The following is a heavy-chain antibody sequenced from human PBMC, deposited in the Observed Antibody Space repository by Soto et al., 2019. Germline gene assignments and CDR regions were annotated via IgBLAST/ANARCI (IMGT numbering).Heavy chain of an antibody. D-gene: IGHD5-12*01. J-gene: IGHJ4*02. CDR2: IIPILGIA. CDR1: GGTFSSYT. Sequence: QVQLVQSGAEVKKPGSSVKVSCKASGGTFSSYTISWVRQAPGQGLEWMGRIIPILGIANYAQKFQGRVTITADKSTSTAYMELSSLRSEDTAVYYCARGHFERATIGDYWGQGTLVTVSS. V-gene: IGHV1-69*02. CDR3: ARGHFERATIGDY.